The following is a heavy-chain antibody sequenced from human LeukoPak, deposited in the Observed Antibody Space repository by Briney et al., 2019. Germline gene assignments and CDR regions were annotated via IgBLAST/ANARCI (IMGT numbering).Heavy chain of an antibody. CDR1: GYTFSSNG. V-gene: IGHV1-18*01. D-gene: IGHD3-10*01. J-gene: IGHJ3*02. Sequence: ASVNVSCKASGYTFSSNGISWVRQAPGQGLEWMGWISAYNGNTNYAQKFQGRVTVTTDTSTSTAYMELRSLRSDDTAVYYCARHKPYGSGSFDTFDIWGQGTMVTVSS. CDR2: ISAYNGNT. CDR3: ARHKPYGSGSFDTFDI.